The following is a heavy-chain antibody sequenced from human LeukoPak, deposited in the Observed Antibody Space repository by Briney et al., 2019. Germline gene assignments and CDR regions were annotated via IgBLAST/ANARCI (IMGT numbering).Heavy chain of an antibody. CDR3: AMYYYYDSSGYYWGNWFDP. D-gene: IGHD3-22*01. Sequence: ASVKVSCKAFGGTFSSYAISWVRQAPGQGLEWMGGIIPIFGTANYAQKFQGRVTITADKSTSTAYMELSSLRSEDTAVYYCAMYYYYDSSGYYWGNWFDPWGQGTLVTVSS. J-gene: IGHJ5*02. V-gene: IGHV1-69*06. CDR1: GGTFSSYA. CDR2: IIPIFGTA.